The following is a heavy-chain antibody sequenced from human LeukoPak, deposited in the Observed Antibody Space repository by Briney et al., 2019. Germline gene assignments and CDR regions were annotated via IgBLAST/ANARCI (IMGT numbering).Heavy chain of an antibody. CDR3: ARGVKRGYSYGSYRWFDP. CDR1: GGSISSGDYF. Sequence: SETLSLTCSVSGGSISSGDYFWAWIRQPPGKGLEYIGYIYYSGTTYYNPSLKSRVTISVDTSKNQFSLKLSSVTAADTAVYYCARGVKRGYSYGSYRWFDPWGQGTLVTVSS. D-gene: IGHD5-18*01. J-gene: IGHJ5*02. CDR2: IYYSGTT. V-gene: IGHV4-30-4*01.